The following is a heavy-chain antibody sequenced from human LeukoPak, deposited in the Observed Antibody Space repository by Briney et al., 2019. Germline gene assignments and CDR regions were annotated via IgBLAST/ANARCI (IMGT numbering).Heavy chain of an antibody. CDR1: GGSISSHY. J-gene: IGHJ6*03. D-gene: IGHD3-3*01. Sequence: SETLSLTCTVSGGSISSHYWSWIRQPPGKGLEWIGYIYYSGSTNYNPSLKGRVTISVDTSKNQFSLKLSSVTAADTAVYYCARQHYDFWSGYSGGYYYMDVWGKGTTVTVSS. CDR2: IYYSGST. V-gene: IGHV4-59*11. CDR3: ARQHYDFWSGYSGGYYYMDV.